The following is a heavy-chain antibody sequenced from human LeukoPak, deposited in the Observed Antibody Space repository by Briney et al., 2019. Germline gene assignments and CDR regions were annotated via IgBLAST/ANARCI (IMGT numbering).Heavy chain of an antibody. D-gene: IGHD1-26*01. CDR3: ARGSLGATDY. V-gene: IGHV1-18*01. Sequence: GASVKVSCKTSGYTFSNYNINWVRQAPGQGLEWMGWINPYNGNTNYAQNLQGRVTMTTDTSTGTAYMELRSLRSDDTAVYYCARGSLGATDYWGQGTLVTVFS. CDR1: GYTFSNYN. J-gene: IGHJ4*02. CDR2: INPYNGNT.